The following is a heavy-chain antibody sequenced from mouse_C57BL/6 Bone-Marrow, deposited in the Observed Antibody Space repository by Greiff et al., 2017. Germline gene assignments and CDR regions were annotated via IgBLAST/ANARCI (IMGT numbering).Heavy chain of an antibody. D-gene: IGHD2-4*01. Sequence: VQLQQSGAELARPGASVKMSCKASGYTFTSYTMHWVKQRPGQGLEWIGYINPSSGYTKYNQKFKDKATLTADKSSSTAYMQLSSLTSEDSAVYYCASGDYDPFYAMDYWGQGTSVTVSS. J-gene: IGHJ4*01. V-gene: IGHV1-4*01. CDR2: INPSSGYT. CDR1: GYTFTSYT. CDR3: ASGDYDPFYAMDY.